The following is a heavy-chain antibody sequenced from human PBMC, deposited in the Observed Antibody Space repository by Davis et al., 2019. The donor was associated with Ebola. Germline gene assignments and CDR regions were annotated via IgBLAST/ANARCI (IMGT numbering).Heavy chain of an antibody. CDR3: ARGHSYGSMVYGMDV. CDR1: GDSITSLNW. D-gene: IGHD5-18*01. Sequence: SETLSLTCTVSGDSITSLNWWGWIRQPPGKGLEWIGNIYSSGTTYYNPSLKSRVTISVDTSKNQFSLRLSSVTAADTAMYYCARGHSYGSMVYGMDVWGQGTTVTVSS. CDR2: IYSSGTT. J-gene: IGHJ6*02. V-gene: IGHV4-39*01.